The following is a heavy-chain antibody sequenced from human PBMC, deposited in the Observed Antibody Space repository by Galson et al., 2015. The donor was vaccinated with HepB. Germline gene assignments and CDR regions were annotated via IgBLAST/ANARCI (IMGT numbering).Heavy chain of an antibody. CDR3: ASRYCSSTSCLSGGGY. V-gene: IGHV3-21*01. CDR2: ISSSSSYI. D-gene: IGHD2-2*01. CDR1: GHTFSSYW. J-gene: IGHJ4*02. Sequence: SLRLSCAASGHTFSSYWMHWVRQAPGKGLEWVSSISSSSSYIYYADSVKGRFTISRDNAKNSLYLQMNSLRAEDTAVYYCASRYCSSTSCLSGGGYWGQGTLVTVSS.